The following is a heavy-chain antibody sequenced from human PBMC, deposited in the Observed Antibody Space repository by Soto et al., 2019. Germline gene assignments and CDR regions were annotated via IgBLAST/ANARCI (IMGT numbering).Heavy chain of an antibody. CDR2: INPSGGST. D-gene: IGHD6-13*01. CDR3: AVIAAAGNYYYYGMDV. Sequence: ASVKVSCKASGYTFTSYYMHWVRQAPGQGLEWMGIINPSGGSTSFAQKFQGRVTMTRDTSTSTVYMELSSLRSEDTAVYYCAVIAAAGNYYYYGMDVWGQGTTVTVSS. V-gene: IGHV1-46*01. J-gene: IGHJ6*02. CDR1: GYTFTSYY.